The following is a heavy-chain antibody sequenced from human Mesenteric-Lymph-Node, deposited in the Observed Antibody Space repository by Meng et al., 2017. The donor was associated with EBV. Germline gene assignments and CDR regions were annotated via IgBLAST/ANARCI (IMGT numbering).Heavy chain of an antibody. CDR1: GYTFTGFY. CDR3: AREGPATAPFY. Sequence: QRVQCRDEVKKPGASVKVSCKASGYTFTGFYIHWVRRAPGQGPEWMGRINPNSGDTIYAQKFQGRVTMTRDTSINTAYMDLSGLTSDDTAMYFCAREGPATAPFYWGQGTLVTVSS. J-gene: IGHJ4*02. V-gene: IGHV1-2*06. CDR2: INPNSGDT. D-gene: IGHD6-13*01.